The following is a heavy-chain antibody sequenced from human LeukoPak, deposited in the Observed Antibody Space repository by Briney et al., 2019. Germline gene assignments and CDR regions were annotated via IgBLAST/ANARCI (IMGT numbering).Heavy chain of an antibody. CDR2: ISGSGGST. V-gene: IGHV3-23*01. CDR3: AKEEAKQWLVSGSFDY. D-gene: IGHD6-19*01. CDR1: GFTFSNYA. Sequence: GGSLRLSCAASGFTFSNYAMSWVRQAPGKGLEWVSAISGSGGSTYYADSVKGRFTISRDNSKNTLYLQMNSLRAEDTAVYYCAKEEAKQWLVSGSFDYWGQGTLVTVSS. J-gene: IGHJ4*02.